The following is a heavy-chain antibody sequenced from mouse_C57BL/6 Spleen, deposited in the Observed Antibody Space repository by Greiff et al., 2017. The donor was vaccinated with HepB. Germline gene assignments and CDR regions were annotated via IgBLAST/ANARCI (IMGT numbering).Heavy chain of an antibody. CDR3: TTSYYGNYVYFDV. V-gene: IGHV14-1*01. J-gene: IGHJ1*03. CDR2: IDPEDGDT. D-gene: IGHD2-1*01. CDR1: GFNIKDYY. Sequence: DVQLQESGAELVRPGASVKLSCTASGFNIKDYYMHWVKQRPEQGLEWIGRIDPEDGDTEYAPKFQGKATMTADTSSNTAYLQLSSLTSEDTAVYYCTTSYYGNYVYFDVWGTGTTVTVSS.